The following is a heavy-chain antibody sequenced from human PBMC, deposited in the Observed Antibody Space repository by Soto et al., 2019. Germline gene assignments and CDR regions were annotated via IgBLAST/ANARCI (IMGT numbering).Heavy chain of an antibody. D-gene: IGHD3-9*01. CDR2: ISSNGGST. CDR1: GFTFSSYA. CDR3: VRGNYYDILTGYYMPYGYFQH. Sequence: PGGSLRLSCSASGFTFSSYAMHWVRQAPGKGLEYVSAISSNGGSTYYADSVKGRFTISRDNSKNTLYLQMSSLRAEDTAVYYCVRGNYYDILTGYYMPYGYFQHWGRGTLVTVSS. V-gene: IGHV3-64D*06. J-gene: IGHJ1*01.